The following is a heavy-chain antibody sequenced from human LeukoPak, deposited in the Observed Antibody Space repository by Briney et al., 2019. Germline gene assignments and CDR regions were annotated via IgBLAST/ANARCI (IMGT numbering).Heavy chain of an antibody. D-gene: IGHD6-19*01. V-gene: IGHV4-59*01. CDR3: ARGTAVAGMDHPRDAFDI. Sequence: SETLSLTCTVSGGSISSYYWSWIRQPPGKRLAWIGYVYYSGSTNYNPSLKSRITISVDTSKNQFFLMLNSVTAADTAVYYCARGTAVAGMDHPRDAFDIWGRGTMVTVSS. CDR1: GGSISSYY. J-gene: IGHJ3*02. CDR2: VYYSGST.